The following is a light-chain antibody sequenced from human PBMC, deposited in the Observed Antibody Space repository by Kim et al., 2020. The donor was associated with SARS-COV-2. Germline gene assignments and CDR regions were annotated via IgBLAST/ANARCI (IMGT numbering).Light chain of an antibody. V-gene: IGKV3-15*01. Sequence: ESAGERVTLACRASQSVSNNLLWYQQKPGQAPRVLIYGASTRATGTPARFSGSGSGTEFTLTITSLQSEDFAVYYCLQHNNWPWTFGQGTKVDIK. CDR1: QSVSNN. J-gene: IGKJ1*01. CDR3: LQHNNWPWT. CDR2: GAS.